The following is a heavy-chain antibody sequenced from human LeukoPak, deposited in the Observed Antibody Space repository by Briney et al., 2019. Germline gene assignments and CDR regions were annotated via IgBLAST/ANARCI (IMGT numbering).Heavy chain of an antibody. CDR2: ISTDGSST. D-gene: IGHD2/OR15-2a*01. CDR3: ASYLTSIPSGMDV. Sequence: PGGSLRLSCAASGFTFSSYWMHWVRQAPGKGLVWVSRISTDGSSTSYADSVKGRFTISRDNGKNTLYLQLNSLRAEDTAVYYCASYLTSIPSGMDVWGQGTTVTVSS. V-gene: IGHV3-74*01. J-gene: IGHJ6*02. CDR1: GFTFSSYW.